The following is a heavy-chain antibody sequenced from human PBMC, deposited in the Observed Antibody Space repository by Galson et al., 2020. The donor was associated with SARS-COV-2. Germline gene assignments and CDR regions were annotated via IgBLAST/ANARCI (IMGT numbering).Heavy chain of an antibody. V-gene: IGHV3-33*01. CDR3: ARVKAASLDY. CDR2: IWYDGSKE. Sequence: GESLKISCAASGFTFGSYGMHWVRQAPGKGLEWVSVIWYDGSKEDYADSVKGRFTISRDNSKNTLYLQMNSLRAEDTAVYYCARVKAASLDYWGQGTLVTVSS. D-gene: IGHD6-13*01. CDR1: GFTFGSYG. J-gene: IGHJ4*02.